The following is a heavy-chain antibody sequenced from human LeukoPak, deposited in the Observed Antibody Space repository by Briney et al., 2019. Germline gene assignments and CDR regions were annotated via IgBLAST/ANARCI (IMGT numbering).Heavy chain of an antibody. CDR3: TSLYYDSSGYYHHPDS. Sequence: GRSLRLSCTTSGFTFDDYAMSWVRQAPGKGLEWLGFIRTKAYGGTTENAASVRGRFTISRDDSKSIAYLQMNSLKTEDTAVYYCTSLYYDSSGYYHHPDSWGRGTLVTVSS. CDR2: IRTKAYGGTT. CDR1: GFTFDDYA. D-gene: IGHD3-22*01. V-gene: IGHV3-49*04. J-gene: IGHJ5*01.